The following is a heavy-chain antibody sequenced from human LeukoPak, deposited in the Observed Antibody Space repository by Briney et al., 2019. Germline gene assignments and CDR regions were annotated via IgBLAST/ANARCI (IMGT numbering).Heavy chain of an antibody. D-gene: IGHD6-13*01. V-gene: IGHV4-59*01. CDR2: IYHSGST. J-gene: IGHJ4*02. CDR3: ATGYSSTWYYFDY. Sequence: SETLSLTCTVSGDSISSYYWSWIRQPPGKGLEWIGYIYHSGSTNNNPSLKSRVTISADTSKDQFSLKLASVTAADTAVYYCATGYSSTWYYFDYWGQGTLVTVSS. CDR1: GDSISSYY.